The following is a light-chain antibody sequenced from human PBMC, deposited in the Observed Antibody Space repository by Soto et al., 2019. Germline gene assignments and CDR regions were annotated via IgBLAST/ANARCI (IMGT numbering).Light chain of an antibody. Sequence: QSVLTQPASVSGSPGQSITIFCTGSSSDIGAYNYVSWFQQYPGKAPILIISEVSNRPSGVSNRFSGSKSGTAASLTISGLQAEDEADYYCSSYTSSSPYVFGTGTKVTVL. J-gene: IGLJ1*01. CDR3: SSYTSSSPYV. V-gene: IGLV2-14*01. CDR1: SSDIGAYNY. CDR2: EVS.